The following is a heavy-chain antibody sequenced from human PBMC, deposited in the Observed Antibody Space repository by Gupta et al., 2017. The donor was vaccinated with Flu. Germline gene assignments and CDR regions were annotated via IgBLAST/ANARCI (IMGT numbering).Heavy chain of an antibody. Sequence: EVELVESGGGLAQPGRSLRLSCTASGFIFGDYGMRWFRQAPGKGLEWVGFIRRKDYGGTTEYAASVKGRFTISRDDSKGVAYLQMNSLQAEDTAVYYCSRGVVLVPVVNTHEYCFDYWGQGTLVTVSS. V-gene: IGHV3-49*03. J-gene: IGHJ4*02. CDR3: SRGVVLVPVVNTHEYCFDY. CDR2: IRRKDYGGTT. CDR1: GFIFGDYG. D-gene: IGHD2/OR15-2a*01.